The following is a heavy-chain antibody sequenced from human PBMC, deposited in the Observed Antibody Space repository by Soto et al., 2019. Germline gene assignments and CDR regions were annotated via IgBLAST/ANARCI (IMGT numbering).Heavy chain of an antibody. D-gene: IGHD5-18*01. CDR2: INHSGTT. Sequence: PSETLSLTCAVYGGSFSGYYWSWIRQPPGKGLEWIGEINHSGTTNYNPSLKSRVTISVDTSKSQFSLKLSSVTAADTAVYYCARGYSYGPYYYYYYMDVWGRGTTVTVSS. CDR3: ARGYSYGPYYYYYYMDV. J-gene: IGHJ6*03. CDR1: GGSFSGYY. V-gene: IGHV4-34*01.